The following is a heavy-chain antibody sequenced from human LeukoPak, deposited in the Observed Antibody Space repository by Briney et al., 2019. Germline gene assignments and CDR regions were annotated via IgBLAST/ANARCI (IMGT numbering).Heavy chain of an antibody. Sequence: PGGSLRLSCAASGFTFSSYSMHWVRQAPGKGLGWVAVISYDGSNKYYADSVKGRFTISRDNSKNTLYLQMNSLRAEDTVVYYCAKEFDSSGYYFDYWGQGTLVTVSS. CDR1: GFTFSSYS. V-gene: IGHV3-30-3*01. CDR2: ISYDGSNK. D-gene: IGHD3-22*01. J-gene: IGHJ4*02. CDR3: AKEFDSSGYYFDY.